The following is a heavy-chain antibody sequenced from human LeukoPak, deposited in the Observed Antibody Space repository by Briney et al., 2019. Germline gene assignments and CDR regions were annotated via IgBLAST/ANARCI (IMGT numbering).Heavy chain of an antibody. V-gene: IGHV3-30*02. D-gene: IGHD2-15*01. CDR3: ARDGVASSDF. Sequence: GWSLRLSCAASGFTFKYYGMHWVRQAPGKGLEWVAFIRSDGNHECYEDSVKGRFTISRDNSRNTLDLQMSGLRPEDTAMYFCARDGVASSDFWGQGTLVTVSS. CDR2: IRSDGNHE. CDR1: GFTFKYYG. J-gene: IGHJ4*02.